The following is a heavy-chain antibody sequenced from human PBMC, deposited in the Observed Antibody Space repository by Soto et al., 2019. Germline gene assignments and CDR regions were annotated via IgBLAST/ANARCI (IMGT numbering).Heavy chain of an antibody. J-gene: IGHJ5*02. CDR3: ARGRGYCSGGSCYPFDP. Sequence: SDTLYLTCTVSGGSISSYYWSWIRQPPGEGLEWIGYIYYSGSTNYNPSLKSRVTISVDTSKNQFSLKLSSVTAADTAVYYCARGRGYCSGGSCYPFDPWGQGTLVTVSS. CDR2: IYYSGST. D-gene: IGHD2-15*01. V-gene: IGHV4-59*07. CDR1: GGSISSYY.